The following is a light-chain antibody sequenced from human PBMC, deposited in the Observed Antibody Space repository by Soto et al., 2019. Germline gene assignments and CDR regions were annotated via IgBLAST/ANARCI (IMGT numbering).Light chain of an antibody. CDR2: EVS. CDR3: SSYTSSSTPYVV. CDR1: SSDVGGYNY. Sequence: QSALTQPASVSGSPGQSITISCTGTSSDVGGYNYVSWYQQHPGKAPKLMIYEVSNRPSGVSNRFSGSKSGNTASLTISGLQAEDEAHDYCSSYTSSSTPYVVFGGGTQLTVL. V-gene: IGLV2-14*01. J-gene: IGLJ2*01.